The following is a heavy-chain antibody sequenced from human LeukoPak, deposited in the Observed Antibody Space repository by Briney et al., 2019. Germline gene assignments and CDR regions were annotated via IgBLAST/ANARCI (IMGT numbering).Heavy chain of an antibody. CDR2: IYYSGST. CDR1: GGSISSGDYY. Sequence: PSQTLSLTCTVSGGSISSGDYYWSWIRQPPGKGLEWIGYIYYSGSTHYNPSLKSRVTISVDASKNQFSLKLSSVTAADTAVYYCARADSSGYSYFDYWGQGTLVTVSS. V-gene: IGHV4-30-4*01. D-gene: IGHD3-22*01. J-gene: IGHJ4*02. CDR3: ARADSSGYSYFDY.